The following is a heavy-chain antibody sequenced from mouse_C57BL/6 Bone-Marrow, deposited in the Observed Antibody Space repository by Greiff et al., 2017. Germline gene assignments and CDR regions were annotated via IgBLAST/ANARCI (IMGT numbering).Heavy chain of an antibody. Sequence: QVQLKQPGAELVKPGASVKVSCKASGYTFTSYWMHWVKQRPGQGLEWIGRIHPSDSDTNYNQKFKGKATLTVDKSSSTAYMQLSSLTSEDSAVYYCAILHYYGSSYDYAMDYWGQGTSVTVSS. CDR3: AILHYYGSSYDYAMDY. V-gene: IGHV1-74*01. CDR1: GYTFTSYW. CDR2: IHPSDSDT. D-gene: IGHD1-1*01. J-gene: IGHJ4*01.